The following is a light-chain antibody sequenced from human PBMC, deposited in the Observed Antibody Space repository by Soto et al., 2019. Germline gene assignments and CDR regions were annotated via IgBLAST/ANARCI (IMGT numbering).Light chain of an antibody. V-gene: IGLV2-8*01. Sequence: QSALTQPPSASGSPGQSVTISCTGTSSDVGGYNFVSWYQHHPGKAPKLIIYEVNKQPSGVPNRFSGSKSGNTASLTVSGLQAEDEADYYCNSYAGSNIYVFGTGTKLTVL. CDR3: NSYAGSNIYV. J-gene: IGLJ1*01. CDR1: SSDVGGYNF. CDR2: EVN.